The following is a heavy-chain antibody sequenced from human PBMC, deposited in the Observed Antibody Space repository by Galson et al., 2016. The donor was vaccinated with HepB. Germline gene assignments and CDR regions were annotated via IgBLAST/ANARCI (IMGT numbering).Heavy chain of an antibody. CDR2: ISNDESEK. D-gene: IGHD6-19*01. CDR1: GFTFRSYA. Sequence: SLRLSCAASGFTFRSYALHWVRQAPGKGLEWVALISNDESEKYYADSVKGRFTISRDNSNNTLYLQMDSLRPEDMAVYYCVTSGGGWQLLVSPEYFLHWGQGTLVAVSS. CDR3: VTSGGGWQLLVSPEYFLH. J-gene: IGHJ1*01. V-gene: IGHV3-30*04.